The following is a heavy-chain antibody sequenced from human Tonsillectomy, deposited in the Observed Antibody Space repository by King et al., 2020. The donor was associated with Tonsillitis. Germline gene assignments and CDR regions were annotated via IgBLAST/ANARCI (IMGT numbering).Heavy chain of an antibody. J-gene: IGHJ4*02. V-gene: IGHV4-59*01. CDR1: GGSISSYY. Sequence: VQLQESGPGLVKPSETLSLTCTVSGGSISSYYWSWIRQTPGKGLEWVGYIYYSGSTKYNPSLKSRVTKSLDTSKNQFSLKLSSVTAADTAVYYCATSDWYVIFDYWGQGTLVTVSS. CDR2: IYYSGST. D-gene: IGHD6-19*01. CDR3: ATSDWYVIFDY.